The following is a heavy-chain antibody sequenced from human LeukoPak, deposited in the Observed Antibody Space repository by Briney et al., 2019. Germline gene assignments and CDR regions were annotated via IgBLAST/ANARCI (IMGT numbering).Heavy chain of an antibody. Sequence: ASVKVSCKASGGTFSSYGISWVRQAPGQGLEWMGWISAYNGNTNYAQKLQGRVTMTTDTSTSTAYMELRSLRSDDTAVYYCAGTPGYSYGYRDWFDPWGQGTLVTVSS. CDR1: GGTFSSYG. CDR2: ISAYNGNT. V-gene: IGHV1-18*01. CDR3: AGTPGYSYGYRDWFDP. D-gene: IGHD5-18*01. J-gene: IGHJ5*02.